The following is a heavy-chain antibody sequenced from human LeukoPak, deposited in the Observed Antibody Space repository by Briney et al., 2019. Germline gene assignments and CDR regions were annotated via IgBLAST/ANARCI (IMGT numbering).Heavy chain of an antibody. V-gene: IGHV4-39*01. CDR1: GGSISSSSYY. D-gene: IGHD6-6*01. J-gene: IGHJ4*02. CDR2: IYYSGST. CDR3: ARLDFRSSTFFDY. Sequence: SETLSLTCTVSGGSISSSSYYWGWIRQPPGKRLEWIGSIYYSGSTYYNPSLKSRVTISVDTSKNQFSLKLSSVTAADTAVYYCARLDFRSSTFFDYWGQGTLVTVSS.